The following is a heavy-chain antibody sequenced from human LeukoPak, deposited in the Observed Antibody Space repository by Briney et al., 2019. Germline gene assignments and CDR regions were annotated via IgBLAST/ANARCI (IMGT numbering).Heavy chain of an antibody. CDR2: IYHTGRT. J-gene: IGHJ4*02. CDR3: ARDPDKNGLNFDS. CDR1: GGSISSDSW. Sequence: PSETLSLTCAVSGGSISSDSWWTWVRQPPGKGLEWIGEIYHTGRTNYDPSLKSRATISLDKSKKQFSLKLSSVTAADTAVYYCARDPDKNGLNFDSWGQGTWSSSPQ. D-gene: IGHD2-8*01. V-gene: IGHV4-4*02.